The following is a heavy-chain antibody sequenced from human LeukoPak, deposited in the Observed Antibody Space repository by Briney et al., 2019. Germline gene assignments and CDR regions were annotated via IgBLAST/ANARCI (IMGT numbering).Heavy chain of an antibody. CDR1: GYTFTNYG. V-gene: IGHV1-18*01. CDR2: ISAYNGNT. Sequence: ASVKVSCKASGYTFTNYGISWVRQAPGQGLEWMGWISAYNGNTNYAQKLQGRVTKTTDTSTSTAYMELRSLRSDDTAVYYCARDYYDSSGYAEYFQHWGQGTLVTVSS. J-gene: IGHJ1*01. CDR3: ARDYYDSSGYAEYFQH. D-gene: IGHD3-22*01.